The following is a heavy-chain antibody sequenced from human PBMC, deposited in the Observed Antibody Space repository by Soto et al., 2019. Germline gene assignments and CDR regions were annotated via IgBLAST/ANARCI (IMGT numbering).Heavy chain of an antibody. D-gene: IGHD5-18*01. CDR2: VYHSGST. J-gene: IGHJ5*02. V-gene: IGHV4-4*02. CDR3: ARDRPSEYTYGSSGWSDP. CDR1: GGFISSYYW. Sequence: SETLSLPCAVSGGFISSYYWWSWVRQPPGRGLEWIGEVYHSGSTNYNPSLKSRVTISVDKSKNQFSLELTSVTAADTAVYFCARDRPSEYTYGSSGWSDPWGQGTLVTVS.